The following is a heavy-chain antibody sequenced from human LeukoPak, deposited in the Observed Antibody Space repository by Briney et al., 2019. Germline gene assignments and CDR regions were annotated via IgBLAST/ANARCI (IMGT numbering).Heavy chain of an antibody. CDR3: ARARDSSSWFSSDY. CDR2: ISGSGGST. CDR1: GFTFSSYA. Sequence: GGSLRLSCAASGFTFSSYAMSWVRQAPGKGLEWVSAISGSGGSTYYADSVKGRFTISRDNSKNTLYLQMNSLRADDTAVYYCARARDSSSWFSSDYWGQGTLVTVSS. V-gene: IGHV3-23*01. J-gene: IGHJ4*02. D-gene: IGHD6-13*01.